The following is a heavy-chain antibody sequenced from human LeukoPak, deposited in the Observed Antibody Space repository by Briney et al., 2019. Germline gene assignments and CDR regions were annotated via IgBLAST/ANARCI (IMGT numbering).Heavy chain of an antibody. J-gene: IGHJ5*02. CDR3: ARNSSSSSPPERYNWFDP. V-gene: IGHV4-38-2*02. Sequence: SETLSLTCTVSGYSIGTDYYWGWISQPPGKGLEWIGNIYNSGSTYYTPSIKSRITISVATSKNQFSLKLSSVTAADTAVYYCARNSSSSSPPERYNWFDPWGQGTLVTVSS. D-gene: IGHD6-6*01. CDR1: GYSIGTDYY. CDR2: IYNSGST.